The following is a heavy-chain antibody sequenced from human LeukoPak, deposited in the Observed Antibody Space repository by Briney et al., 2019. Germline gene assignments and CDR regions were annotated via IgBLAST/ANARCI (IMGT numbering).Heavy chain of an antibody. V-gene: IGHV3-30*02. Sequence: GGSLRLSCAASGFTFRSYCMHWVRQAPGKGLVGGAFIRYDGSNKYYADSVKGRFTISRDNSKNTLYLQMNSLRAEDTAVYYCAKEYYYDSSGYLDYWGQGTLVTVSS. CDR1: GFTFRSYC. CDR2: IRYDGSNK. J-gene: IGHJ4*02. D-gene: IGHD3-22*01. CDR3: AKEYYYDSSGYLDY.